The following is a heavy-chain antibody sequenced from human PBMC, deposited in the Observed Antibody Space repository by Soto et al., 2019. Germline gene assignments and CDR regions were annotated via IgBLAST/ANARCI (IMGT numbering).Heavy chain of an antibody. CDR3: AKHYVWGSYRLPSLGPFDY. Sequence: SLRLSCAASGFTFSSYAMSWVRQAPGKGLEWVSAISGSGGSTYYADSVKGRFTISRDNSKNTLYLQMNSLRAEDTAVYYCAKHYVWGSYRLPSLGPFDYWGQGTLVTVSS. CDR1: GFTFSSYA. D-gene: IGHD3-16*02. CDR2: ISGSGGST. V-gene: IGHV3-23*01. J-gene: IGHJ4*02.